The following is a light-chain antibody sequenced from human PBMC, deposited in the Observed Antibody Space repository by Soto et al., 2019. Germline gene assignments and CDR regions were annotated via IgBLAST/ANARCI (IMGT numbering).Light chain of an antibody. J-gene: IGLJ1*01. Sequence: SVLTQPPSASGSPGQSVTISCTGTSGDVGGYNYVSWYQQHPGKAPKLMIFEVSERPSGVPDRFSASKSGNTASLTVSGFQAEDEADYYCSSYAGSNNYVFGTGTKVTVL. CDR2: EVS. CDR3: SSYAGSNNYV. CDR1: SGDVGGYNY. V-gene: IGLV2-8*01.